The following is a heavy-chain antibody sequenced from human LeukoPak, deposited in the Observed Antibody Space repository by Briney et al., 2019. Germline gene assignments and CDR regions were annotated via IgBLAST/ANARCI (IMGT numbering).Heavy chain of an antibody. D-gene: IGHD3-10*01. CDR3: IKDVNPGGLDY. CDR1: GLTVRDHA. Sequence: GGSLRLSCADSGLTVRDHAMHWVRQPPGKGLEWVSGIFWDSHGIDYADSVRGRFTTSRGNAKNSLYSQMNFLRPADTAVYFCIKDVNPGGLDYWGRGTLVSVSP. CDR2: IFWDSHGI. J-gene: IGHJ4*03. V-gene: IGHV3-9*01.